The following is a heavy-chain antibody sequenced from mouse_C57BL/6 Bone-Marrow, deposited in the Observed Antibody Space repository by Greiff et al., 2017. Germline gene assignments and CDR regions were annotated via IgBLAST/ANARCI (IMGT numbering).Heavy chain of an antibody. CDR3: ARATMGTTGGGNYAMDY. Sequence: QVHVKQSGAELVKPGASVKMSCKASGYTFTTYPIEWMKQNHGKSLEWIGNFHPYNDDTKYNEKFKGKATLTVEKSSSTVYLELSRLTSDDSAVYYCARATMGTTGGGNYAMDYWGQGTSVTVSS. D-gene: IGHD2-14*01. J-gene: IGHJ4*01. CDR1: GYTFTTYP. V-gene: IGHV1-47*01. CDR2: FHPYNDDT.